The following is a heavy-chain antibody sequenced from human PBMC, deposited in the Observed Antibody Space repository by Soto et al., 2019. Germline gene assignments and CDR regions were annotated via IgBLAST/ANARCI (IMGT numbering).Heavy chain of an antibody. J-gene: IGHJ5*02. CDR2: ISAYNGNT. Sequence: SVQVSCKASGYTFTSYGISWVRQAPGQGLEWMGWISAYNGNTNYAQKLQGRVTMTTDTSTSTAYMEQRSLRSDDKAVYYCARVGGIGGSGGSCYLDWFDTWGPGTLVTVSS. CDR1: GYTFTSYG. CDR3: ARVGGIGGSGGSCYLDWFDT. V-gene: IGHV1-18*01. D-gene: IGHD2-15*01.